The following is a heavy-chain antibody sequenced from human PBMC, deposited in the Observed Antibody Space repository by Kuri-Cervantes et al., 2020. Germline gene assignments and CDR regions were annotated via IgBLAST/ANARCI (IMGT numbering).Heavy chain of an antibody. CDR1: GYSFTSYW. V-gene: IGHV5-51*01. CDR2: IYPGDSDT. CDR3: ARGYYTSTTCYELDV. Sequence: KVSCKGSGYSFTSYWIGWVRQMPGKGLEWMGIIYPGDSDTRYSPSFQGQVTISADRSINTAYLQWSSLKASDTAMYYCARGYYTSTTCYELDVWGKGTTVTVSS. J-gene: IGHJ6*04. D-gene: IGHD2-2*01.